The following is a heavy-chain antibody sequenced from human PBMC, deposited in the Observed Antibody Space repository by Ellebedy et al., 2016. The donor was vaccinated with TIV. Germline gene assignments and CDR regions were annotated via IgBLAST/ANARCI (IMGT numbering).Heavy chain of an antibody. D-gene: IGHD1-1*01. CDR3: ARTTYDY. CDR1: GGSLSSDY. Sequence: MPSETLSLTCAVHGGSLSSDYWSWIRQSPEKGLEWIGEINHSGSTSYNPSLKSRVSISVDTPKKQFSLKLSSVTAADTAVYYCARTTYDYWGQGTLVTVSS. V-gene: IGHV4-34*01. J-gene: IGHJ4*02. CDR2: INHSGST.